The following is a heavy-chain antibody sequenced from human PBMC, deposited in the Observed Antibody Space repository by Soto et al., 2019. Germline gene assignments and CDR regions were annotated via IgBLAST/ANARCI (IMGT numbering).Heavy chain of an antibody. D-gene: IGHD1-26*01. J-gene: IGHJ6*02. CDR3: ARISGRTSNYYHIDV. CDR1: GYTFTSCD. V-gene: IGHV1-8*01. Sequence: QVQLVQSGAEVKKPGATVKVSCKASGYTFTSCDVNWVRQAPGQGLEWMGWMNPNAGSTGYAQKFQGRVTMTSDSSMSTAYMELSSLRSEDMAVYYCARISGRTSNYYHIDVWGQGTTVTVSS. CDR2: MNPNAGST.